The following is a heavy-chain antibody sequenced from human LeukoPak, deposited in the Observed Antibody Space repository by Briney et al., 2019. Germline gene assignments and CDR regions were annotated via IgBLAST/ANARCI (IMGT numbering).Heavy chain of an antibody. D-gene: IGHD5-24*01. V-gene: IGHV4-59*08. CDR1: GDSLSDYF. Sequence: PSETLSLTCTVSGDSLSDYFWSWIRQPPGKGLEWIGYNSGSTNYNPSLKSRVTILLDRSKNQFSLKLSSVTAADTAVYYCARQNAYKFFFSFWGQGTLVTVSS. J-gene: IGHJ4*02. CDR3: ARQNAYKFFFSF. CDR2: NSGST.